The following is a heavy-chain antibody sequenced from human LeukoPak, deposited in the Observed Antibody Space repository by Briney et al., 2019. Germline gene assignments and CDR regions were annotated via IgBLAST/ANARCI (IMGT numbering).Heavy chain of an antibody. Sequence: PSETLSLTCAVYGGSFSGYYWSWIRQPPGKGLEWIGEINQSGSTNYSPSLKSRVTISVDTSKNQFPLKLSSVTAADTAVYYCARGFDSSGYYDYWGQGNLVTVSS. CDR1: GGSFSGYY. CDR2: INQSGST. V-gene: IGHV4-34*01. J-gene: IGHJ4*02. D-gene: IGHD3-22*01. CDR3: ARGFDSSGYYDY.